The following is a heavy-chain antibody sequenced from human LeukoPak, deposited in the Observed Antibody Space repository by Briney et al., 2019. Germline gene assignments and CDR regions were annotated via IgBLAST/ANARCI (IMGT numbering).Heavy chain of an antibody. J-gene: IGHJ4*02. CDR2: IYWHDET. CDR1: GFSLSTSGVG. CDR3: AHHARMVRGVRNWDY. V-gene: IGHV2-5*01. D-gene: IGHD3-10*01. Sequence: SGPTLVNPTQTLALTCTFSGFSLSTSGVGVGWIRQPPGKALEWLAIIYWHDETHHSPSLKSRLTITKDTSKNQVVLTMTNMDPVDTATYYCAHHARMVRGVRNWDYWGQGTLVTVSS.